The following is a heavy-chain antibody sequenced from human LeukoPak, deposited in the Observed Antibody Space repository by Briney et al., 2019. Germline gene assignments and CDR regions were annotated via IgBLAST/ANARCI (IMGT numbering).Heavy chain of an antibody. V-gene: IGHV4-59*08. D-gene: IGHD6-6*01. J-gene: IGHJ6*02. CDR3: ARRGRQLVLGWDYYYYGMDV. Sequence: SETLSLTCTVSGGSISSYYWSWIRQPPGKGLERIGYIYYSGSTNYNPSLKSRVTISVDTSKNQFSLKLSSATAADTAVYYCARRGRQLVLGWDYYYYGMDVWGQGTTVTVSS. CDR2: IYYSGST. CDR1: GGSISSYY.